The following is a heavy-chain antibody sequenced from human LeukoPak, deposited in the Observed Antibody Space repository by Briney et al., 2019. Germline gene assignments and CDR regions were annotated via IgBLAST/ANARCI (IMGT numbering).Heavy chain of an antibody. J-gene: IGHJ4*02. CDR2: ISYDGSNK. CDR1: GFTFSSYA. D-gene: IGHD3-10*01. CDR3: ARDLSVRGDY. Sequence: GGSLRLSCAASGFTFSSYAMRWVRQAPGKGLEWVAVISYDGSNKYYADSVKGRFTISRDNSKNTLYLQMNSLRAEDTAVYYCARDLSVRGDYWGQGTLVTVSS. V-gene: IGHV3-30*01.